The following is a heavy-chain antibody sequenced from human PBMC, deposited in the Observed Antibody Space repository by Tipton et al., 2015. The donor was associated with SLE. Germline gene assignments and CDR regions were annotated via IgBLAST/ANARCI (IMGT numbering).Heavy chain of an antibody. CDR1: GGSISSYY. Sequence: TLSLTCTVSGGSISSYYWSWIRQPPGKGLEWIGYIYYSGSTNYNPSLKSRVTISVDTSKNQFSLKLSSVTAADTAVYYCARVPFYYDYYMDVWGKGTTVTVSS. V-gene: IGHV4-59*01. CDR2: IYYSGST. CDR3: ARVPFYYDYYMDV. J-gene: IGHJ6*03.